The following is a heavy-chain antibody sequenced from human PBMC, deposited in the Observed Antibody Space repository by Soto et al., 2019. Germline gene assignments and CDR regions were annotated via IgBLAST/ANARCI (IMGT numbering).Heavy chain of an antibody. V-gene: IGHV4-31*03. CDR2: IYHSGAT. Sequence: LSLTCTVSGESIDTAGYYWTWIRQRPGRGLEWLGFIYHSGATYYSSSMKSRLSISIDRSQNQFSLKVTSVTAADTAVYFCSRGDYWGQGMLVTVSS. J-gene: IGHJ4*02. CDR3: SRGDY. CDR1: GESIDTAGYY.